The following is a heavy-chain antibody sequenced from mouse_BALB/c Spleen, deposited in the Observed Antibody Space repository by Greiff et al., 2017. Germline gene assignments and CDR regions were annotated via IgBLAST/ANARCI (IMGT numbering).Heavy chain of an antibody. D-gene: IGHD2-14*01. CDR1: GFNIKDTY. J-gene: IGHJ4*01. V-gene: IGHV14-3*02. CDR2: IDPANGNT. CDR3: ARGYDVGYYAMDY. Sequence: EVKLVESGAELVKPGASVKLSCTASGFNIKDTYMHWVKQRPEQGLEWIGRIDPANGNTKYDPKFQGKATITADTSSNTAYLQLSSLTSEDTAVYYCARGYDVGYYAMDYWGQGTSVTVSS.